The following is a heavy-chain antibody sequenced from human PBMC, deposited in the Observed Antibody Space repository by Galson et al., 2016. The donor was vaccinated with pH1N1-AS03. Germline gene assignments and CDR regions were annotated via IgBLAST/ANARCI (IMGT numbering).Heavy chain of an antibody. Sequence: QSGAEETKPGESLKISCKTSGYIFTSYWVAWVRHMPGKGLEWMGIIYPGDSDTRYSPSFQGQVTISADRSINTAYLQWSSLMASDTAIYYCARQVRDGYNDYFDYWGQGILVTVSS. CDR3: ARQVRDGYNDYFDY. CDR1: GYIFTSYW. D-gene: IGHD5-24*01. J-gene: IGHJ4*02. CDR2: IYPGDSDT. V-gene: IGHV5-51*01.